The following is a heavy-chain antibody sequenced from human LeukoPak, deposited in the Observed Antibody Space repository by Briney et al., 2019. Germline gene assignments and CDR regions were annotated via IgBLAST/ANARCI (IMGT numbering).Heavy chain of an antibody. V-gene: IGHV4-59*08. CDR3: ARRVVSVRTLSSDNWFDP. CDR2: IYYSGST. CDR1: GGSISSYY. J-gene: IGHJ5*02. D-gene: IGHD1-1*01. Sequence: SETLSLTCTVSGGSISSYYWSWIRQPPGKGLEWIGYIYYSGSTNYNPSLKSRVTISADPSKNQFSLRLSFVTAADTAVYYCARRVVSVRTLSSDNWFDPWGQGILVTVSS.